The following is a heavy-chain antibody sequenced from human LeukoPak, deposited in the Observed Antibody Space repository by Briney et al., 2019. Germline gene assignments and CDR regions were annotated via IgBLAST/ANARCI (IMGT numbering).Heavy chain of an antibody. V-gene: IGHV3-48*03. Sequence: GGSLRLSCAASGFTFNTYEMNWVRQAPGKGLEWISYLSSSGSSIYYADSVKGRFTISRDNAKNSLYLQMNSLRAEDTAVYYCARADDYDILTGYYDYWGQGTLVTVSS. CDR2: LSSSGSSI. CDR1: GFTFNTYE. J-gene: IGHJ4*02. CDR3: ARADDYDILTGYYDY. D-gene: IGHD3-9*01.